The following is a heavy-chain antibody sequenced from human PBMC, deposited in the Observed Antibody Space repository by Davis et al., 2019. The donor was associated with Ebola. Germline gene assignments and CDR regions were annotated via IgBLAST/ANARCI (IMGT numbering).Heavy chain of an antibody. J-gene: IGHJ4*02. Sequence: ESLKISCAASGFVFSSYVMSWVRQPPGKGLEWIGEIYHSGSTNYNPSLKSRVTISVDKSKNQFSLKLSSVTAADTAVYYCARGTNSLYYWGQGTLVTVSS. CDR3: ARGTNSLYY. D-gene: IGHD4-23*01. CDR1: GFVFSSYV. V-gene: IGHV4-34*01. CDR2: IYHSGST.